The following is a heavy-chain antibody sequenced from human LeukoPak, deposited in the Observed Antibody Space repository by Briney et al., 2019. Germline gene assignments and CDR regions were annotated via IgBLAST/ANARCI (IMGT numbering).Heavy chain of an antibody. D-gene: IGHD1-26*01. CDR3: ARDSGEGGTFDH. Sequence: GGSLRLSCAASGFTFSSYSMNWVRQAQGKGLERVSHINIVNNAIYYSDSVKGRFTISRDNAKNSLYLQMNSLRAEDTAVYYCARDSGEGGTFDHWGQGTLVTVSS. V-gene: IGHV3-48*04. J-gene: IGHJ4*02. CDR1: GFTFSSYS. CDR2: INIVNNAI.